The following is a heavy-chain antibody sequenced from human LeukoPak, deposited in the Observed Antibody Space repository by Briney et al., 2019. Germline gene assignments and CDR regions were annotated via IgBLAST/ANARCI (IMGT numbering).Heavy chain of an antibody. J-gene: IGHJ5*02. V-gene: IGHV3-21*01. D-gene: IGHD3-22*01. CDR3: VRGQIGVSVIVH. Sequence: PGGSLTLSCAASGFTFSSYSMNWVRQAPGKGLEWVSSVSSLSTYMYYADSVKGRFTISRDNAKNSLHLLMNSLRVEDTAVYYCVRGQIGVSVIVHWGQGTLVTVSS. CDR2: VSSLSTYM. CDR1: GFTFSSYS.